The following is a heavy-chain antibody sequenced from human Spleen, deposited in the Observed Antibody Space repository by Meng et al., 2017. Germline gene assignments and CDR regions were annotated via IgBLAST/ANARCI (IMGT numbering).Heavy chain of an antibody. D-gene: IGHD4-11*01. CDR3: ARGPTTMAHDFDY. CDR2: INHSGST. CDR1: GGSLSDSY. V-gene: IGHV4-34*01. Sequence: QGQLPQWGAGLVKPSGTLALPCVFFGGSLSDSYWSWIRQPPGKGLEWIGEINHSGSTNYNPSLESRATISVDTSQNNLSLKLSSVTAADSAVYYCARGPTTMAHDFDYWGQGTLVTVSS. J-gene: IGHJ4*02.